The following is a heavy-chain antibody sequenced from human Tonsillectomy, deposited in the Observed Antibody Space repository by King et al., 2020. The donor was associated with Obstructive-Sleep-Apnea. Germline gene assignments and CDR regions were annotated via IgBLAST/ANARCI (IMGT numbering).Heavy chain of an antibody. CDR1: GASISSGDYY. V-gene: IGHV4-30-4*01. D-gene: IGHD3-22*01. Sequence: VKLQESGPGLVKPSQNMSLTCSVSGASISSGDYYWGWIRQPPGKGLEWIAYIYFSGSTYYNPSLKSRLTMSLDTSRNQFSLKLSSVTAADTAVYYCAREGRDDSSGYFYFDYWGQGTLVTVSS. CDR3: AREGRDDSSGYFYFDY. CDR2: IYFSGST. J-gene: IGHJ4*02.